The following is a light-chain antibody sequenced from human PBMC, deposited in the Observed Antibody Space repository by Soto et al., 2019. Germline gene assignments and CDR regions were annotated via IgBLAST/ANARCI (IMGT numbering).Light chain of an antibody. CDR1: GSDIGAYEH. Sequence: QSVLTQPASVSGSPGQSITISCTGTGSDIGAYEHVSWYQHLPGKAPKLMIYGVTNRPSGVSNRFAGSKSGNTASLTISGLQAGDEAAYYCNSYTSAKPYVFGTGTKVTAL. V-gene: IGLV2-14*01. CDR2: GVT. CDR3: NSYTSAKPYV. J-gene: IGLJ1*01.